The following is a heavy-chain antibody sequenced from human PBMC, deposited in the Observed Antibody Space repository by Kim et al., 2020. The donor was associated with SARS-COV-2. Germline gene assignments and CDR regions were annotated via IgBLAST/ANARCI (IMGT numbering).Heavy chain of an antibody. CDR3: SRHLRNWFFDL. J-gene: IGHJ2*01. V-gene: IGHV4-39*01. Sequence: SETLSLTCSVSGGSISSSDYYWGWIRQPPGKGLEWIATIYYSGSPYYNPSLKGRVTISVDTSKKQFSLRLSSVTAADAAVYYCSRHLRNWFFDLWGRGTL. CDR2: IYYSGSP. CDR1: GGSISSSDYY.